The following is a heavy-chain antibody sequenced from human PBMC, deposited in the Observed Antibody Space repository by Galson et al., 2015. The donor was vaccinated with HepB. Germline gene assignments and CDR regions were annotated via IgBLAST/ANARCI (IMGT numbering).Heavy chain of an antibody. CDR1: GFTFSSYI. Sequence: SLRLSCAASGFTFSSYIMHWVRQAPGKGLEWVSVIYSGGSTYYADSVKGRFTISRDNSKNTLYLQMNSLRAEDTAVYYCARDGYSSSWYVRYFDLWGRGTLVTVSS. D-gene: IGHD6-13*01. CDR2: IYSGGST. V-gene: IGHV3-66*01. J-gene: IGHJ2*01. CDR3: ARDGYSSSWYVRYFDL.